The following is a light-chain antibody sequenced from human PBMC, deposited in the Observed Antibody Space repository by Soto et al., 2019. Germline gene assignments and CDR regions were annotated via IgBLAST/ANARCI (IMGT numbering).Light chain of an antibody. CDR1: SSNLGSHT. V-gene: IGLV1-44*01. CDR3: AAWEGSLNGWV. CDR2: SND. J-gene: IGLJ2*01. Sequence: QSVLTQAPSASGTPGQRVTISCSGSSSNLGSHTVSWYQQVPGTAPKLLIYSNDQRPSGVPDRFSGSKSGTSASLAIGGLQSEDEADYYCAAWEGSLNGWVFGGGTKLTVL.